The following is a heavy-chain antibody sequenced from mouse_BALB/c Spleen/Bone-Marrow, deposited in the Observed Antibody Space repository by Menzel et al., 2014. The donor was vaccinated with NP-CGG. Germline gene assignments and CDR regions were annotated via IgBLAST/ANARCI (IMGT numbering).Heavy chain of an antibody. CDR1: GYTFTRYW. D-gene: IGHD2-1*01. J-gene: IGHJ3*01. CDR2: IDPSDSET. V-gene: IGHV1-69*02. CDR3: ARSGGNYVAWFVY. Sequence: QSCKASGYTFTRYWMHWVRQRPGRGLEWIGKIDPSDSETHYNHEFKDKATLTVDKSSSTAYNQLSSLTSEDSAVYFCARSGGNYVAWFVYWGQGTLVTVSP.